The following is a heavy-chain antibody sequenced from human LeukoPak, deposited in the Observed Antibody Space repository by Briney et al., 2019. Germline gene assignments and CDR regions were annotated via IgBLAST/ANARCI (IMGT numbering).Heavy chain of an antibody. CDR3: ARGPATIWYFDY. J-gene: IGHJ4*02. V-gene: IGHV1-2*04. CDR1: GYTFTGYY. Sequence: ASVKVSCKASGYTFTGYYMHWVRQAPGQGLEWMGWINPNSGGTNYAQKFQGWVTMTRDTSISTAYMALSRLRSDDTAVYYCARGPATIWYFDYWGQGTLVTVSS. D-gene: IGHD5-12*01. CDR2: INPNSGGT.